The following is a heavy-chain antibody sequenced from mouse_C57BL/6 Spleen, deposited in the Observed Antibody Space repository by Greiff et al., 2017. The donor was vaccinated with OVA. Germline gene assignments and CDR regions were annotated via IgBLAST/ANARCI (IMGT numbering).Heavy chain of an antibody. Sequence: QVQLKQPGAELVKPGASVKLSCKASGYTFTSYWMQWVKQRPGQGLEWIGEIDPSDSYTNYNQKFKGKATLTVDTSSSTAYMQLSSLTSEDSAVYYCASRGYCGSSYYFDYWGQGTTLTVSS. CDR3: ASRGYCGSSYYFDY. CDR2: IDPSDSYT. V-gene: IGHV1-50*01. J-gene: IGHJ2*01. CDR1: GYTFTSYW. D-gene: IGHD1-1*01.